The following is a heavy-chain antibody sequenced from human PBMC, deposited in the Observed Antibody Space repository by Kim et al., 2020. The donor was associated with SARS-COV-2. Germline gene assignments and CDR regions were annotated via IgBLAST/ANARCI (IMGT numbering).Heavy chain of an antibody. CDR3: AKCDVTPSQYDYVWGSYRWLLGY. Sequence: GGSLRLSCAASGFTFSSYGMHWVRQAPGKGLEWVAVISYDGSNKYYADSVKGRFTISRDNSKNTLYLQMNSLRAEDTAVYYCAKCDVTPSQYDYVWGSYRWLLGYWGQGTLVTVSS. CDR2: ISYDGSNK. V-gene: IGHV3-30*18. D-gene: IGHD3-16*02. J-gene: IGHJ4*02. CDR1: GFTFSSYG.